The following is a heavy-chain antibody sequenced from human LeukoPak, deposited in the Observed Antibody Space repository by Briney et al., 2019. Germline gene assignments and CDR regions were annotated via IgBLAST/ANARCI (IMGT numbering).Heavy chain of an antibody. CDR3: ARGPGSGSSLYYYYGMDV. V-gene: IGHV3-64*02. Sequence: GGSLRLSWAASGFTFSDLAMHWDSQAPGKALEYVSAISSEGRTTHYVDSVKGRVTISRDNSNNTLYLQMGSPRPEDMAVYYCARGPGSGSSLYYYYGMDVWGQGTTVTISS. CDR2: ISSEGRTT. J-gene: IGHJ6*02. D-gene: IGHD3-10*01. CDR1: GFTFSDLA.